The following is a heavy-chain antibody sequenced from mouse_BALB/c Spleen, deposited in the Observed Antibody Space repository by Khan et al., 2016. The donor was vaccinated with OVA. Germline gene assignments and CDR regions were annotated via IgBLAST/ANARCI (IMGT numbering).Heavy chain of an antibody. CDR1: GYTFTNNG. J-gene: IGHJ4*01. D-gene: IGHD2-14*01. CDR3: ARVGYAGTMDY. Sequence: QIQLVQSGPELKKPGETVKISCKASGYTFTNNGMNWVKQNPGKGLKWMGWINTYTGEPTYVDDFKGRFAFSLETSATTAHLQINNLKNEDTATYFCARVGYAGTMDYWGQGTSVTVSS. CDR2: INTYTGEP. V-gene: IGHV9-3-1*01.